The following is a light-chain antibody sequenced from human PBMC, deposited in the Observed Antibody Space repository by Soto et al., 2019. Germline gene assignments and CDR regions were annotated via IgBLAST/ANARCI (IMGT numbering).Light chain of an antibody. Sequence: EIVLTQSQGNLSLSPGERATLSCRASQSVSNYLAWYQRKPGQAPRLLIYGASSRATGIPDRFSGSGSGTDITLTISRLEPEDFAVYYGHQYGGSPQTFGQGTKVEIK. J-gene: IGKJ1*01. CDR2: GAS. V-gene: IGKV3-20*01. CDR1: QSVSNY. CDR3: HQYGGSPQT.